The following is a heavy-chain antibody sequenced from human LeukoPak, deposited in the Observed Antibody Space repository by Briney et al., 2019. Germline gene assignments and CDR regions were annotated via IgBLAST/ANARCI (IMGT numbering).Heavy chain of an antibody. V-gene: IGHV4-38-2*01. CDR3: ARHILPDY. J-gene: IGHJ4*02. CDR2: IYHSGST. Sequence: PSETLSLTCAVSGYSISSGYYWGWIRQPPGKGLEWIGSIYHSGSTYYNPSLKSRATISVDTSKNQFSLKLSSVTAADTAVYYCARHILPDYWGQGTLVTVSS. CDR1: GYSISSGYY. D-gene: IGHD2-21*01.